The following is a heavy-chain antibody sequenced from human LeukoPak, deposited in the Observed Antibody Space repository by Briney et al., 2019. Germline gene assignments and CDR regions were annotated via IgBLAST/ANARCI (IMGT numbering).Heavy chain of an antibody. CDR2: ISRSSGTI. CDR3: ARYGDLQF. D-gene: IGHD4-17*01. J-gene: IGHJ4*02. Sequence: GGSLRLSCVVSGFTFTTYTMNWVRQAPGKGLEWVSDISRSSGTIYYADSVKGRFTISRDNAKNSLYLQMNSLRDEDTAVYYCARYGDLQFWGQGTLVTVSS. CDR1: GFTFTTYT. V-gene: IGHV3-48*02.